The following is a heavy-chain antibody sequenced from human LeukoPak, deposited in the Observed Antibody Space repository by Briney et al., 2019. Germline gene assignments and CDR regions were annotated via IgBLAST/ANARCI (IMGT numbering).Heavy chain of an antibody. D-gene: IGHD3-10*01. CDR1: GGSMSTHY. CDR2: IYYTGGT. J-gene: IGHJ4*02. Sequence: SETLSLTCTVSGGSMSTHYWSWIRQTPGKGLEWIGHIYYTGGTTYNPSLKSPVSMSVDTSRNQFSLRLLSVTAADTAIYYCARIYIVYYGPECHKYYFDYWGQGMLVTVSS. CDR3: ARIYIVYYGPECHKYYFDY. V-gene: IGHV4-59*11.